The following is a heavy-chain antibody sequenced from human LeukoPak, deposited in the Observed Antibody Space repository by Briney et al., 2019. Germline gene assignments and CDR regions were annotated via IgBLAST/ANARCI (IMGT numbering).Heavy chain of an antibody. D-gene: IGHD4-17*01. V-gene: IGHV3-30-3*02. CDR1: GFTFSSYA. CDR2: MSFDGTHI. CDR3: AKSHGDEYYYYYGMDV. J-gene: IGHJ6*02. Sequence: GGSLRLSCAASGFTFSSYAMHWVRQAPGKGLEWVAVMSFDGTHIYYADSVKGRFTNSRDNSKNTLYLQMNSLRAEDTAVYYCAKSHGDEYYYYYGMDVWGQGTTVIVSS.